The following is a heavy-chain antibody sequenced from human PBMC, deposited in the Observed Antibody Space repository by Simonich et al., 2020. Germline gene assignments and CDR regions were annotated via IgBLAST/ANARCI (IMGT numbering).Heavy chain of an antibody. J-gene: IGHJ3*02. Sequence: QVQLQQWGAGLLKPSETLSLTCAVYGGSFSGYYWNWDRQPPGKGLEGIGEINHSGSTNSNPSHKSRVTISVDTSKNQFSLKLSSVTAADTAVYYCARGKGWKNAFDIWGQGTMVTVSS. D-gene: IGHD1-1*01. CDR3: ARGKGWKNAFDI. CDR2: INHSGST. V-gene: IGHV4-34*01. CDR1: GGSFSGYY.